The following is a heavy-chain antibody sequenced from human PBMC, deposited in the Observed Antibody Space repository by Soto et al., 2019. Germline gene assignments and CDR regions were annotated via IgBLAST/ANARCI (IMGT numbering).Heavy chain of an antibody. CDR3: AMVDVYVTPSPQDV. Sequence: QVQLVQSGAEVKNPGASVKVSCKASGYTFTRYGIGWARQAPGQGLEWMGWINTYNGNTNYAQNVQGRVPLTTDKSTSTAYMELRSLRSNDTAIYYCAMVDVYVTPSPQDVWGQGTTVIVSS. CDR1: GYTFTRYG. J-gene: IGHJ6*02. CDR2: INTYNGNT. D-gene: IGHD3-16*01. V-gene: IGHV1-18*01.